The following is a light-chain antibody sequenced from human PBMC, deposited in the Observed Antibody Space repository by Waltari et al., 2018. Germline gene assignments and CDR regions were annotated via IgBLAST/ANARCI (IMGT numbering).Light chain of an antibody. J-gene: IGLJ2*01. CDR2: SNN. CDR3: AAWDDSLNGPV. V-gene: IGLV1-44*01. CDR1: SSNIGRHP. Sequence: QLVLTPPPSASGSPGQPVTLSCSGRSSNIGRHPGYWYQQLPGTAPKLLIYSNNQRPSGVPDRFSGSKSGTSASLAISGLQSEDEADYYCAAWDDSLNGPVFGGGTKLTVL.